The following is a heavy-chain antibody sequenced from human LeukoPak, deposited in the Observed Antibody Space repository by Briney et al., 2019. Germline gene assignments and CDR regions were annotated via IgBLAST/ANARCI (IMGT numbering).Heavy chain of an antibody. CDR3: ARGIVRRLWFGELLKGGSRNWFDP. Sequence: GASVKVSCKASGYTFTSYDINWVRQATGQGLEWMGWMNPNRGNTGYAQKFQGRVTMTRNTSISTAYMELSSLRSEDTAVYYCARGIVRRLWFGELLKGGSRNWFDPWGQGTLVTVSS. CDR2: MNPNRGNT. J-gene: IGHJ5*02. D-gene: IGHD3-10*01. V-gene: IGHV1-8*01. CDR1: GYTFTSYD.